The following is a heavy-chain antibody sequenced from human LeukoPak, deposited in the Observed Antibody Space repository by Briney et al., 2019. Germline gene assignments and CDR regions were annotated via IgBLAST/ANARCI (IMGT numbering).Heavy chain of an antibody. V-gene: IGHV1-8*02. J-gene: IGHJ6*03. CDR2: MNPNSGNT. CDR1: GYTFTSYG. Sequence: GASVKVSCKASGYTFTSYGISWVRQAPGQGLEWMGWMNPNSGNTGYAQKFQGRVTMTRNTSISTAYMELSSLRSEDTAVYYCARGIGGELANYYYYYMDVWGKGTTVTISS. CDR3: ARGIGGELANYYYYYMDV. D-gene: IGHD1-26*01.